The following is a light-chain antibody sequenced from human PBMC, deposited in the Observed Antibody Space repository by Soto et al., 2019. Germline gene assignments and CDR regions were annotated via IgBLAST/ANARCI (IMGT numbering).Light chain of an antibody. J-gene: IGKJ1*01. CDR1: QSISSW. Sequence: DIQMTQSPSTLSASIGDRVTITCRASQSISSWLAWYQQKPGKAPKLLIYKASSLENGLPSRFSGSGSGTEFNLTIGSLQPDDFATYDCQQSNSYPWTFGQGTKVEIK. CDR3: QQSNSYPWT. CDR2: KAS. V-gene: IGKV1-5*03.